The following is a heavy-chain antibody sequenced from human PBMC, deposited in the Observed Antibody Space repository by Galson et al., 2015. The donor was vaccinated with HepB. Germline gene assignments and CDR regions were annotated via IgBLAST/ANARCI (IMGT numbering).Heavy chain of an antibody. Sequence: SLRLSCAASGFTFSDYYMSWIRQAPGKGLEWVSYISSSSSYTNYADSVKGRFTISRDNAKNSLYLQMNSLRAEDTAVYYCARGWTWNDVNYWGQGTLVTVSS. J-gene: IGHJ4*02. CDR3: ARGWTWNDVNY. D-gene: IGHD1-1*01. V-gene: IGHV3-11*03. CDR1: GFTFSDYY. CDR2: ISSSSSYT.